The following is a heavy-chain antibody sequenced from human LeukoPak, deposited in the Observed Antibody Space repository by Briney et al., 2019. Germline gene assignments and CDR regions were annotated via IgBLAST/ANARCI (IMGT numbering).Heavy chain of an antibody. CDR1: GGTFSSYA. CDR3: ARGHTYYYDSSGSYDAFDI. J-gene: IGHJ3*02. D-gene: IGHD3-22*01. V-gene: IGHV1-69*06. CDR2: IIPIFGTA. Sequence: ASVRVSCKASGGTFSSYAISWVRQAPGQGLEWMGGIIPIFGTANYAQKFQGRVTITADKSTSTAYMELSSLRSEDTAVYYCARGHTYYYDSSGSYDAFDIWGQGTMVTVSS.